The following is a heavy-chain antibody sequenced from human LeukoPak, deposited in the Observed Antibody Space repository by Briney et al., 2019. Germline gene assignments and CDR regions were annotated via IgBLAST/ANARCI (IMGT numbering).Heavy chain of an antibody. D-gene: IGHD3-3*01. CDR1: GYTFTSYA. Sequence: ASVKVSGKASGYTFTSYAMNWVRQAPGQGLEWMGWINTNTGNPTYAQGFTGRFVFSLDTSVSTAYLQISSLKAEDTAVYYCARVLDYDFWSGPYNWFDPWGQGTLVTVSS. J-gene: IGHJ5*02. CDR2: INTNTGNP. V-gene: IGHV7-4-1*02. CDR3: ARVLDYDFWSGPYNWFDP.